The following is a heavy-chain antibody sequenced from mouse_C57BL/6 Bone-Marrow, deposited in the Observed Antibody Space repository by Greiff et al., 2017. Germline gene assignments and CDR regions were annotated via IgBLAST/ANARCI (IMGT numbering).Heavy chain of an antibody. CDR1: GFNIKDYY. CDR3: NTAAFYGSSPSYFDD. CDR2: IDPEDGDT. V-gene: IGHV14-1*01. Sequence: VQLQQSGAELVRPGASVKLSCTASGFNIKDYYMHWVKQRPEQGLEWIGRIDPEDGDTDYAPKFQGKATMTADTSSNTAYLQLSSLTSEDTAVYYCNTAAFYGSSPSYFDDWGQGTTLTVSS. J-gene: IGHJ2*01. D-gene: IGHD1-1*01.